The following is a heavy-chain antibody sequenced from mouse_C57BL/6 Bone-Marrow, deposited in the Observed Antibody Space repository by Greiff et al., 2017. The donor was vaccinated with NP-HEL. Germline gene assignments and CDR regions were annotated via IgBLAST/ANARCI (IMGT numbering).Heavy chain of an antibody. V-gene: IGHV5-6*02. J-gene: IGHJ3*01. D-gene: IGHD3-2*02. CDR3: AGWASSGSWAY. Sequence: DVKLQESGGDLVKPGGSLKLSCAASGFTFSSYGMSWVRQTPDKRLEWVATISSGGSYTYYPDSVKGRFTLSRDNAKNTLYLQMSSLKSEDTAMYYWAGWASSGSWAYWGQGTLVTVSA. CDR2: ISSGGSYT. CDR1: GFTFSSYG.